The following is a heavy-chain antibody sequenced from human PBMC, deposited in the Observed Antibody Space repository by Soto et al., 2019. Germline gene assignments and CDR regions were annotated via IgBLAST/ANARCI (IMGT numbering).Heavy chain of an antibody. CDR3: ARGIQEGFDT. Sequence: SETLSLTCTVSGDSITDGDYYWSWIRQPPGKDLEWIAYIYYNGVIHYNPSLKSRVTISLDPSKNQFSLTMTSVTDADTAVYSCARGIQEGFDTWGQGTLVTVSS. D-gene: IGHD5-18*01. CDR2: IYYNGVI. J-gene: IGHJ5*02. CDR1: GDSITDGDYY. V-gene: IGHV4-30-4*01.